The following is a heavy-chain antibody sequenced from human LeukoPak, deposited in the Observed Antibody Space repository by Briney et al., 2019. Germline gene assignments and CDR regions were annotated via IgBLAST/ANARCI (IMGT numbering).Heavy chain of an antibody. D-gene: IGHD1-14*01. Sequence: ASAKVSCKASGYTFTSYDINWVRQATGQGPEWMGWMNPNSGNTGYAQKFQGRVTMTRNTSISTAYMELSNVRSEDTAMYYCAINLPANRRFQHWGQGTLVTVSS. CDR3: AINLPANRRFQH. CDR1: GYTFTSYD. J-gene: IGHJ1*01. CDR2: MNPNSGNT. V-gene: IGHV1-8*01.